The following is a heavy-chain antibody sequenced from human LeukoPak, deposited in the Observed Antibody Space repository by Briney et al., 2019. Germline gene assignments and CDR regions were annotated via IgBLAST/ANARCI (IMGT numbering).Heavy chain of an antibody. CDR3: ARGAPDYDSSGYYYV. CDR2: ISYDGSNK. J-gene: IGHJ4*02. Sequence: PGRSLRLSCAASGCIVSSYAMHWDRQAPGKGLEWVAVISYDGSNKYYADSVKGRFTISRDNSKNTLYLQMNSLRAEDTAVYYCARGAPDYDSSGYYYVWGQGTLVTVSS. V-gene: IGHV3-30*04. D-gene: IGHD3-22*01. CDR1: GCIVSSYA.